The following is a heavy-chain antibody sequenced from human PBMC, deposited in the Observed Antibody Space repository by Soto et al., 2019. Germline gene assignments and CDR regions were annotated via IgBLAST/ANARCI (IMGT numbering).Heavy chain of an antibody. Sequence: SETLSLTCAVYGGSFSGYYWTWIRQPPGTGLEWIGEINHSGSTNYNPSLKSRVTISVDTSKNQFSLKLTSVTAADTVVYYCARDKITGLFDYWGKGTLVTVSS. CDR2: INHSGST. CDR1: GGSFSGYY. J-gene: IGHJ4*02. D-gene: IGHD2-8*02. V-gene: IGHV4-34*01. CDR3: ARDKITGLFDY.